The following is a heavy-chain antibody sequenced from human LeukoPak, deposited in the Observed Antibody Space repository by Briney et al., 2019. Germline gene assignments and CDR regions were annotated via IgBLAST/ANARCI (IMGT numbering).Heavy chain of an antibody. CDR1: GFTFSSYA. J-gene: IGHJ4*02. CDR2: ISGSGGST. V-gene: IGHV3-23*01. Sequence: GGSLRLSCAASGFTFSSYAMSWVRQPPGKGLEWVSAISGSGGSTYYADSVKGRFTISRDNSKNTLYLQMNSLRAEDTAVYYCAKGVYDSSGYYLDYWGQGTLVTVSS. CDR3: AKGVYDSSGYYLDY. D-gene: IGHD3-22*01.